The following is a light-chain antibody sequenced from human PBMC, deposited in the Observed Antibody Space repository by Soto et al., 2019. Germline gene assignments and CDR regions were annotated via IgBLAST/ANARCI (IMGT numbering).Light chain of an antibody. CDR2: EDS. J-gene: IGLJ3*02. CDR3: SSYTSSTWV. V-gene: IGLV2-14*02. Sequence: QSALTQPASVSGSPGQSITISCTGTSSDIGSYNLVSWYQQHPGKAPKLMIYEDSKRPSGVSNRFSGSKSGNTASLTISGLQAEDEADYYCSSYTSSTWVFGGGTKLTVL. CDR1: SSDIGSYNL.